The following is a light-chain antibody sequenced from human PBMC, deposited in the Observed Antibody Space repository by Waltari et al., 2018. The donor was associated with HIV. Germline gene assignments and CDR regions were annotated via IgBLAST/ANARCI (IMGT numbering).Light chain of an antibody. J-gene: IGLJ2*01. CDR1: SSDVGSYNT. CDR2: EGS. CDR3: CSYAGSTASVV. V-gene: IGLV2-23*01. Sequence: QSALTQPASVSGSPGQSITISSTGTSSDVGSYNTIACYTKHTGKAPKLMIYEGSKRPSGVSNRFSGSKSGNTASLTISGLQAEDEADYYCCSYAGSTASVVFGGGTKLTVL.